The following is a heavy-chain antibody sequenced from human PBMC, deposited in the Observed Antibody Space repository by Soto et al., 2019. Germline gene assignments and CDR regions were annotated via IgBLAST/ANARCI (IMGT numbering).Heavy chain of an antibody. J-gene: IGHJ4*02. V-gene: IGHV1-69*13. CDR3: ARDLGSGHYFDY. Sequence: PSVKVSCKASGGTFSSYAISWVRQAPGQGLEWMGGIIPIFGTANYAQKFQGRVTITADESTSTAYMELSSLRSEDTAVYYCARDLGSGHYFDYWGQGTLVTVSS. CDR1: GGTFSSYA. CDR2: IIPIFGTA.